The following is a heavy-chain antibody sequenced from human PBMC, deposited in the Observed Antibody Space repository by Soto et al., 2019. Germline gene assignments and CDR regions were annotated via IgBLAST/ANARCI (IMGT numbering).Heavy chain of an antibody. Sequence: GSVKVSCKASGYTFTGYFMHWVRQAPGQGLEWMGWINPKSGATKYAQKFQGRVTLSRDTSISTAYMELSGLRSDDTAVYYCARGGRTIVALLPWGQGTIVTVSA. CDR1: GYTFTGYF. CDR3: ARGGRTIVALLP. CDR2: INPKSGAT. V-gene: IGHV1-2*02. D-gene: IGHD3-3*01. J-gene: IGHJ5*02.